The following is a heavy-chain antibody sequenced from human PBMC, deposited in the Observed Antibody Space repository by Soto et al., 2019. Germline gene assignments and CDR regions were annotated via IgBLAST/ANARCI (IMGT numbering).Heavy chain of an antibody. V-gene: IGHV3-23*04. CDR1: GFSFSSYA. CDR3: AKVDTWTYFDY. Sequence: EVQLVESGGGLVQPGRSLRLSCAASGFSFSSYAMSWVRQAPGKGLEWVSSISQNSGDTYYADSVKGRFTISRDNSRNTLYLQLSSLRDEDTAVYYCAKVDTWTYFDYWGQGTLVTVSS. CDR2: ISQNSGDT. D-gene: IGHD5-12*01. J-gene: IGHJ4*02.